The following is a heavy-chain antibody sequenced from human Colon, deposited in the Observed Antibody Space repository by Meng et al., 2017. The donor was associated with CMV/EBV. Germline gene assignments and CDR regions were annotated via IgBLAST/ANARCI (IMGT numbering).Heavy chain of an antibody. D-gene: IGHD5-18*01. V-gene: IGHV4-59*01. CDR2: ISYSGTT. CDR1: GGSISSFY. Sequence: GSLRLSCTVSGGSISSFYWHWIRQSPGKGLEWIGYISYSGTTNYNPSPKSRVTISQDTSKNQFSLKLTSVTPADTAVYYCAREYSSFDYWGQGTLVTVSS. CDR3: AREYSSFDY. J-gene: IGHJ4*02.